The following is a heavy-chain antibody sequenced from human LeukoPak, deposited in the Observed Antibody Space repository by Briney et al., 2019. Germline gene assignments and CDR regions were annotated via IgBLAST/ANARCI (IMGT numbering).Heavy chain of an antibody. CDR2: ISYHGSSK. J-gene: IGHJ4*02. V-gene: IGHV3-30-3*01. CDR3: ARGMYYYDSSDIGGGYYFDY. CDR1: GFTCGSYA. D-gene: IGHD3-22*01. Sequence: PGGSLRLSCAASGFTCGSYAMHWVRQAPGKGLEWVAVISYHGSSKYYADSVKGRFTISRDNSKETVFLQMNSLRAEDTAVYYCARGMYYYDSSDIGGGYYFDYWGQGTLVTVSS.